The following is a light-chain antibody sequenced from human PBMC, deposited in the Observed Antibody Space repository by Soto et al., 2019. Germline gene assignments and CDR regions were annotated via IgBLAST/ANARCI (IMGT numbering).Light chain of an antibody. J-gene: IGKJ2*01. CDR2: GAS. CDR1: QSVFTN. CDR3: QQYNNWLYT. V-gene: IGKV3-15*01. Sequence: EIVMTQSPATLSVSPGERVTLSCRASQSVFTNLAWSQHKPGQAPRLLIYGASTRATGLPARFSGSGSGTEFTLTISSLQSEDFAIYYCQQYNNWLYTFGQGTKLEIK.